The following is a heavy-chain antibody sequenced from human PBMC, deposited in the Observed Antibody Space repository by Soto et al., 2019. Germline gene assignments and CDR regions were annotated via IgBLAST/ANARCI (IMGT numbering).Heavy chain of an antibody. V-gene: IGHV3-9*01. Sequence: EVQLVESGGGLVQPGGSPRLSCAASGFTFDEYAMHWVRQVPGKGPEWVSGLSWSSGSIGYAESVKGRFTISRDNAKNSLYLQMNSLRPEDTALYYCAKGLVKRERITMIVVVTPFDYWGQGTLVTVSS. CDR3: AKGLVKRERITMIVVVTPFDY. J-gene: IGHJ4*02. D-gene: IGHD3-22*01. CDR2: LSWSSGSI. CDR1: GFTFDEYA.